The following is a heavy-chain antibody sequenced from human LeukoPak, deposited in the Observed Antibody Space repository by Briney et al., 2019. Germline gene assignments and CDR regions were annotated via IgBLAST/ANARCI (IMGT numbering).Heavy chain of an antibody. J-gene: IGHJ6*03. CDR3: AKVRRIAACRELGYMDV. Sequence: GGSLRLSCAASGFTFSSYAMHWVRQAPGKGLEWVAVISYDGSNKYYADSVKGRFTISRDNSKNTLYLQMNSLRAEDTAVYCCAKVRRIAACRELGYMDVWGKGTTVTVSS. CDR2: ISYDGSNK. CDR1: GFTFSSYA. D-gene: IGHD6-6*01. V-gene: IGHV3-30*04.